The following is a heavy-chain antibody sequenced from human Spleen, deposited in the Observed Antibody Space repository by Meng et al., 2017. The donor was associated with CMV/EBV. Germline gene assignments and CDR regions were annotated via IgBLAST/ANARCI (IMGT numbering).Heavy chain of an antibody. CDR2: ISWNSGRI. V-gene: IGHV3-9*01. D-gene: IGHD3-16*02. J-gene: IGHJ4*02. CDR3: AKGGGLRLGELSFLDY. Sequence: GRSLRLSCAASGFTFDDYAMHWVRQAPGKGLEWVSGISWNSGRIGYADSVKGRFTISRDNAKNSLYLEMNSLRPEDTALYYCAKGGGLRLGELSFLDYWGQGTLVTVSS. CDR1: GFTFDDYA.